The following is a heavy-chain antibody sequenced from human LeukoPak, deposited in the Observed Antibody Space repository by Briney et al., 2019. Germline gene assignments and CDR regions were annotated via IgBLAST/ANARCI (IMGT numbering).Heavy chain of an antibody. V-gene: IGHV4-4*02. J-gene: IGHJ4*02. CDR3: ATLSSSWYSDY. Sequence: SETLSLTCAVSGGSISSSNWWSWVRQPPGKGLEWIGSIYHSGSTYYNPSLKSRVTISVDTSKNQFSLKLSSVTAADTAVYYCATLSSSWYSDYWGQGTLVTVSS. D-gene: IGHD6-13*01. CDR1: GGSISSSNW. CDR2: IYHSGST.